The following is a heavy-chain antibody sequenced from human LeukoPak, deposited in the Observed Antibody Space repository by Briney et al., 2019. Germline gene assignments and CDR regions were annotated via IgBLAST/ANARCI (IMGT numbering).Heavy chain of an antibody. Sequence: ASVKVSCKASGYTFTAYYMHWVRQAPGQGLEWLGWINPNSDGTNYAQKFQGRVTMTRDTSITTAYMELSRLSSDDTAVYYCASSVSSRWAIIDYWGQGTLVTVSS. J-gene: IGHJ4*02. CDR2: INPNSDGT. CDR1: GYTFTAYY. CDR3: ASSVSSRWAIIDY. V-gene: IGHV1-2*02. D-gene: IGHD6-13*01.